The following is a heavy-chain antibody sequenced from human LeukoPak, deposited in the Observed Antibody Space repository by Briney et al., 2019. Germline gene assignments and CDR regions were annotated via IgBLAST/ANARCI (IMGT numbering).Heavy chain of an antibody. D-gene: IGHD5-24*01. CDR3: ARAAKRLTMARHLDH. CDR1: GYTFTSYG. Sequence: GASVKVSCKASGYTFTSYGISWVRQAPGQGLEWMGWVSAYSGDTNYAQNLQDRLTMTTDTAKSTTYMELRNLRSDDTAVYFCARAAKRLTMARHLDHWGQGTLVTVSS. V-gene: IGHV1-18*01. J-gene: IGHJ4*02. CDR2: VSAYSGDT.